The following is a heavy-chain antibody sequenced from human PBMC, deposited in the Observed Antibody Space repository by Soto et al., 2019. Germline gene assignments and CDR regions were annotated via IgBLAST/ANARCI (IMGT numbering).Heavy chain of an antibody. D-gene: IGHD5-12*01. J-gene: IGHJ4*02. Sequence: QVQLVESGGGVVQPGRSLRLSCVASGFTFSNYAIHWVRQAPGKGLEWVAIISYDGSYKYYADSVKGRNTISRDNSKNTLYLQMNSLRAEDTAVYYCARSSGYDYGGDYWGQGTLVTVSS. CDR1: GFTFSNYA. CDR2: ISYDGSYK. V-gene: IGHV3-30-3*01. CDR3: ARSSGYDYGGDY.